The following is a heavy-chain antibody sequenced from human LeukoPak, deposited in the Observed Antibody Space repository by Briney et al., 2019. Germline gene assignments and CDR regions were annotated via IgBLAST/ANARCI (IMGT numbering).Heavy chain of an antibody. CDR2: IYYSGST. CDR1: GGSISSYY. CDR3: ARGYSSSWPDY. D-gene: IGHD6-13*01. J-gene: IGHJ4*02. V-gene: IGHV4-59*01. Sequence: NPSETLSLTCTVSGGSISSYYWSWIRQPPGKGLEWIGYIYYSGSTNYNPSLKSRVTISVDTSKNQFSLKLSSVTAADTAVYYCARGYSSSWPDYWGQGTLVTVSS.